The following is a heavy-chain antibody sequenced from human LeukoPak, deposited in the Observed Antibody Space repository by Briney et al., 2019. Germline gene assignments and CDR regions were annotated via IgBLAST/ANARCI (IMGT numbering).Heavy chain of an antibody. CDR2: IKSDGSEK. D-gene: IGHD6-19*01. CDR1: GLTFSKSW. Sequence: GGSLRLSCAASGLTFSKSWMNWVRQAPGKGLEWIAIIKSDGSEKIYVDSVRGRFTISRDNAKNSLHLQMSSLKVEDTAVYFCASGTGWLIESWGQGTQVIVSS. V-gene: IGHV3-7*01. CDR3: ASGTGWLIES. J-gene: IGHJ4*02.